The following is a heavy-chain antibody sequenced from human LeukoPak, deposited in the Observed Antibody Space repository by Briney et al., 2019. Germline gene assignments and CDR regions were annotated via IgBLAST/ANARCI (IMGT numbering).Heavy chain of an antibody. J-gene: IGHJ4*02. CDR2: INPNSGGT. V-gene: IGHV1-2*06. CDR3: ASISGYELFDY. Sequence: APSVKVSCKASGYTFTGYYMYWVRQAPGQGLEWIGRINPNSGGTNYAQKFQGRVTMTRDTSISTAYMELSRLRSDDTAVYYCASISGYELFDYWGQGTLVTVSS. D-gene: IGHD5-12*01. CDR1: GYTFTGYY.